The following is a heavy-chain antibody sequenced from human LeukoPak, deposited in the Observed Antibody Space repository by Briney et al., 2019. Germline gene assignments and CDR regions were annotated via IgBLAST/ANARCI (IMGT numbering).Heavy chain of an antibody. D-gene: IGHD3-22*01. J-gene: IGHJ5*02. Sequence: SETLSLTCTVSGGSISSSSYYWGWVRQPPGKGVEWIGSIYYSGITYYNPSLKSRVTISVDTSKNQFSLRLSSVTAADAAVYYCARQRGYHYDSTTNRFSDLWGQGTRVTVSS. CDR2: IYYSGIT. CDR3: ARQRGYHYDSTTNRFSDL. V-gene: IGHV4-39*01. CDR1: GGSISSSSYY.